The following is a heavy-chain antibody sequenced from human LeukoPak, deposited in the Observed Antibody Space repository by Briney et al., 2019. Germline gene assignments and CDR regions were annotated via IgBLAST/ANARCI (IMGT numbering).Heavy chain of an antibody. Sequence: SETLSLTCTVSGGSISSSSYYWGWIRQPPGKGLEWIGSIYYSGSTNYNPSLKSRVTISVDTSKNQFSLKLSSVTAADTAVYYCAVAVQLERRVVTQNWFDPWGQGTLVTVSS. J-gene: IGHJ5*02. CDR2: IYYSGST. V-gene: IGHV4-39*07. D-gene: IGHD1-1*01. CDR3: AVAVQLERRVVTQNWFDP. CDR1: GGSISSSSYY.